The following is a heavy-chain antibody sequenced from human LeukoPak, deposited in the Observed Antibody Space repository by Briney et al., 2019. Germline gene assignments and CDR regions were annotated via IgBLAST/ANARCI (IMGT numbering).Heavy chain of an antibody. V-gene: IGHV6-1*01. CDR3: ARDRTGTTARNPYYFDY. D-gene: IGHD1-7*01. J-gene: IGHJ4*02. Sequence: SQTLSLTCAISGDIVSSNSAAWNWIRQSPSRGLEWLGRTYYRSKWYNDYAVSVKSRITINPDTSKNQFSLQLNPVTPEDTAVYYCARDRTGTTARNPYYFDYWGQGTLVTVSS. CDR1: GDIVSSNSAA. CDR2: TYYRSKWYN.